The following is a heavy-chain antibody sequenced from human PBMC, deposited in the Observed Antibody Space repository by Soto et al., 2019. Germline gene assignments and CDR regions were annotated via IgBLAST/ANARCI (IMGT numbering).Heavy chain of an antibody. CDR3: ARGSPPDS. V-gene: IGHV3-33*01. CDR1: GFTFSSYG. Sequence: QVQLVESGGGVVQPGRSLRLSCTASGFTFSSYGMHWVRQAPGKGLEWVTVIWYDGSNKHYADSVKGRFTISRDNSKNMVSLQMNILRVEDTAVYYCARGSPPDSWGQGTLVTVSS. CDR2: IWYDGSNK. J-gene: IGHJ4*02.